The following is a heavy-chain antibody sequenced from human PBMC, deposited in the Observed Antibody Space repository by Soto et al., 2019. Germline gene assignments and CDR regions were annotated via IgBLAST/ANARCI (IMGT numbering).Heavy chain of an antibody. D-gene: IGHD3-3*01. CDR3: ARVDYDFWSGYSSYGMDV. CDR1: GGSISSGGYS. V-gene: IGHV4-30-2*01. J-gene: IGHJ6*02. Sequence: PSETLSLTCAVSGGSISSGGYSWSWIRQPPGEGLEWIGYIYHSGSTYYNPSLKSRVTISVDRSKNQFSLKLSSVTAADTAVYYCARVDYDFWSGYSSYGMDVWGQGTTVTVSS. CDR2: IYHSGST.